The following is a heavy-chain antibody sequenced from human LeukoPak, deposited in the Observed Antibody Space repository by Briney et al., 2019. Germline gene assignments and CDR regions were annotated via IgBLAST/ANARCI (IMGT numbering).Heavy chain of an antibody. CDR1: GFTFSSYA. CDR3: AKGNYDSTYYFDY. V-gene: IGHV3-23*01. Sequence: PGGSLRLSCAASGFTFSSYAMSWVRQAPGKGLEWVSAISGSGGSTYYADSVKGRFTISRDNSKNTLCLQMNSLRAEDTAVYYCAKGNYDSTYYFDYWGQGTLVTVSS. J-gene: IGHJ4*02. D-gene: IGHD3-22*01. CDR2: ISGSGGST.